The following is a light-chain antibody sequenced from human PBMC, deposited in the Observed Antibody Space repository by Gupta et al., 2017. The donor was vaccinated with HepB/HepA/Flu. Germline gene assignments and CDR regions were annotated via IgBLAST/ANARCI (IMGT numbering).Light chain of an antibody. CDR1: QSLLHSNGNTY. Sequence: IVMTQSPLTLPVTPGEPASISCRSSQSLLHSNGNTYLEWYLQKPGRSPQLLIYFASNRASGVPDRFSGSGSGTDFTLKISRVEAEDVGVYYCIQTLQTPLTFGGGTNVEIK. CDR2: FAS. J-gene: IGKJ4*01. V-gene: IGKV2-28*01. CDR3: IQTLQTPLT.